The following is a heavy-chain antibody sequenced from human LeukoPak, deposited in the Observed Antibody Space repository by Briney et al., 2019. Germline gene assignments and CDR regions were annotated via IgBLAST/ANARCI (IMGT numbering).Heavy chain of an antibody. Sequence: SETLSLTCTVSGGSISSYYWGWIRQPPGKGLEWIGSIYYSGSTYYNPSLKSRVTISVDTSKNQFSLKLSSVTAADTAVYYCARDSNYYYDSSGYKDYWGQGTLVTVSS. CDR3: ARDSNYYYDSSGYKDY. J-gene: IGHJ4*02. D-gene: IGHD3-22*01. CDR2: IYYSGST. V-gene: IGHV4-39*07. CDR1: GGSISSYY.